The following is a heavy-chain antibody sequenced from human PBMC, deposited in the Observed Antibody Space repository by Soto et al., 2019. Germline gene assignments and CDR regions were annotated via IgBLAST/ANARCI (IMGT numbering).Heavy chain of an antibody. V-gene: IGHV1-69*08. CDR1: GGTFRSDT. Sequence: QVQLVQSGPEVKKPGSSVKVSCKTPGGTFRSDTITWVRQAPGQGLEWMGRIIPLLETTDYAQKFQGRVTSTADKSTGTAYMEVSSLRSEDTAIYYCVRNSPIGSTFSGYDGIDYWGQGTLVTVSS. J-gene: IGHJ4*02. D-gene: IGHD5-12*01. CDR2: IIPLLETT. CDR3: VRNSPIGSTFSGYDGIDY.